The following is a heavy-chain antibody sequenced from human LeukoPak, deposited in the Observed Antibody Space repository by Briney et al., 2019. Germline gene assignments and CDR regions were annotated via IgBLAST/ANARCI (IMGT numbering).Heavy chain of an antibody. CDR1: GDSINTYY. D-gene: IGHD3-10*01. CDR3: ARAVGGDGSGSL. J-gene: IGHJ4*02. V-gene: IGHV4-59*01. Sequence: SETLSLTCTVSGDSINTYYWSRIRQPPGKGLEWIGYIYYRVTSDYNPSLKSRVTMSVDMSTSQISLKLSSVTAADTAVYYCARAVGGDGSGSLWGPGTLVTVSS. CDR2: IYYRVTS.